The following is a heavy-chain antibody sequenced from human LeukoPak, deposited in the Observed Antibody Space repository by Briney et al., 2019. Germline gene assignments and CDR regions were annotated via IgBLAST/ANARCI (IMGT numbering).Heavy chain of an antibody. D-gene: IGHD3-3*01. Sequence: ASVKVSCKASGYTFTSYGISWVRQAPGQGLEWMGWISAYNGNTNYAQKLQGRVTMATDTSTSTAYMELRSLRSDDTAVYYCARDSITIFGVVIRAGYYYMDVWGKGTTVTVSS. J-gene: IGHJ6*03. V-gene: IGHV1-18*01. CDR2: ISAYNGNT. CDR1: GYTFTSYG. CDR3: ARDSITIFGVVIRAGYYYMDV.